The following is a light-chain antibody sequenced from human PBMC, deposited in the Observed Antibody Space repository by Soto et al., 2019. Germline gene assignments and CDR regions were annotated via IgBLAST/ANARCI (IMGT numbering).Light chain of an antibody. V-gene: IGKV1-39*01. CDR3: QQSYTTLST. J-gene: IGKJ4*01. CDR1: ESISSY. CDR2: AAS. Sequence: DIQMTQSPSSLSASVGDRVTITCRASESISSYLNWYQLKPGKAPKLLIYAASSLQSGVTSRFSGSGSCTVFTFSISGVQPEDFASYYCQQSYTTLSTFGGGKKVDIK.